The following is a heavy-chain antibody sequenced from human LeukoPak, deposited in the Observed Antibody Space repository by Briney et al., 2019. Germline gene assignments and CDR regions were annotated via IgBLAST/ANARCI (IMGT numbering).Heavy chain of an antibody. V-gene: IGHV3-72*01. J-gene: IGHJ4*02. CDR1: GFTFSSI. CDR3: ARDTVVGIDQ. CDR2: IRTRGDSYTT. D-gene: IGHD6-19*01. Sequence: GGSLRLSCAASGFTFSSIKWMGWVRQAPGKGLEWVGRIRTRGDSYTTDYAASVRGRFSISREDSKNSLYLQMNSLKTDDTAMYYYARDTVVGIDQWGQGTLVTVSS.